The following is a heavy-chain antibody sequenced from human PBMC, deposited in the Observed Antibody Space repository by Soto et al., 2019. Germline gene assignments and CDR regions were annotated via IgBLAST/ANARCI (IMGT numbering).Heavy chain of an antibody. D-gene: IGHD2-15*01. J-gene: IGHJ5*02. CDR3: ARDDPGDCSGGSCYDWFDP. Sequence: QVQLQESGPGLVKPSQTLSLTCTVSGGSISSGGYYWSWIRQHPGKGLEWIGYIYYSGSTYYNPSLKSRVTISVDTSKNQFSLKLSSVTAADTAVYYCARDDPGDCSGGSCYDWFDPWGQGTLVTVSS. CDR1: GGSISSGGYY. CDR2: IYYSGST. V-gene: IGHV4-31*03.